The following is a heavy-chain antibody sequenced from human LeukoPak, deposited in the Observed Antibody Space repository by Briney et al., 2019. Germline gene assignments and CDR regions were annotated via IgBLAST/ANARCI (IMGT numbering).Heavy chain of an antibody. V-gene: IGHV1-69*05. J-gene: IGHJ4*02. Sequence: SVKVSCKASGGTFSSYAISWVRQAPGQGLEWMGRVIPIFGTANYAQKFQGRVTITTDESTSTAYMELSSLRSEDTAVYYCARVRRWLHQYYFDYWGQGTLVTVSS. CDR1: GGTFSSYA. D-gene: IGHD5-24*01. CDR3: ARVRRWLHQYYFDY. CDR2: VIPIFGTA.